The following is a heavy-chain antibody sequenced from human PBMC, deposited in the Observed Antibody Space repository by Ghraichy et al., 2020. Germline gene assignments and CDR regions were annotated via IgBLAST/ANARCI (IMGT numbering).Heavy chain of an antibody. V-gene: IGHV1-46*01. J-gene: IGHJ6*02. D-gene: IGHD2/OR15-2a*01. CDR1: GHSFISYC. CDR2: INPTGDST. Sequence: ASVKVSCKASGHSFISYCMQWVRQAPGQGLEWMGVINPTGDSTSYAQKFQGRVTLTRDTSTSTVYMELSSLRSEDTAVYYCARELEYSYYYYYYGMDVWGQGTTVTVSS. CDR3: ARELEYSYYYYYYGMDV.